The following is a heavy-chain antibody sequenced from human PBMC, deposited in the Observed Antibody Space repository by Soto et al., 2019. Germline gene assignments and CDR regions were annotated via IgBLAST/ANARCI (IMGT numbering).Heavy chain of an antibody. V-gene: IGHV1-18*01. CDR1: GYPFTSYG. D-gene: IGHD3-3*01. Sequence: QVQLMQSGAEVKNPVASVKVSCKATGYPFTSYGISWVRQAPGQGLEWMGWISAYNGNINYAQKLQGRDTMTTDTSSSTAYMELRSLISHDTAVYYCARDLTVYPSSTMDVWGQGTTVTVS. CDR2: ISAYNGNI. CDR3: ARDLTVYPSSTMDV. J-gene: IGHJ6*02.